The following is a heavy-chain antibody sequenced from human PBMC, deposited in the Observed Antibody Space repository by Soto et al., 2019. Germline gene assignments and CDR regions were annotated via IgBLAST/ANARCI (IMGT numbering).Heavy chain of an antibody. CDR3: ARLEGLATISYFFDF. J-gene: IGHJ4*02. Sequence: QLQLQESGPGLVKPSETLSLTCSVSDDSINSDKYYWGWIRQPPGKGLEWIGSIYYRGNAYYNPSLQTPVTISLDKPKSQFPLKLNSVTAADSAVYFCARLEGLATISYFFDFWGPGALVTVSS. V-gene: IGHV4-39*01. D-gene: IGHD3-9*01. CDR1: DDSINSDKYY. CDR2: IYYRGNA.